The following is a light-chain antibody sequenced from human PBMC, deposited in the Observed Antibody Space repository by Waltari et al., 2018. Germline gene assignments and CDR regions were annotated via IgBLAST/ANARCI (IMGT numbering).Light chain of an antibody. Sequence: QSVLSQPPPASGTPGQRVTISCSGSSSNIGGNYVYWYQQLPGTAPKLLIYKNNQRPSGVPDRFSGSKSGSSVSLAISGLRSEDEADYYCAAWDDSLSGWVFGGGTKLTVL. V-gene: IGLV1-47*01. J-gene: IGLJ3*02. CDR3: AAWDDSLSGWV. CDR2: KNN. CDR1: SSNIGGNY.